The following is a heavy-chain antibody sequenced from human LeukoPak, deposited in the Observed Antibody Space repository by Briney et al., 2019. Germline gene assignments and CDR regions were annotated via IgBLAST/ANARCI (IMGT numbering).Heavy chain of an antibody. V-gene: IGHV1-2*02. J-gene: IGHJ6*03. CDR2: INPNSGGT. D-gene: IGHD3-3*01. Sequence: ASVKVSCKASGYTFTGYYMHWVRQAPGQGLEWMGWINPNSGGTNYAQKFQGRVTMTRDTSISTAYMELSRLRSDDTAVYYCARVYDFWSGAYYYYYMDVWGKGTTVTVSS. CDR1: GYTFTGYY. CDR3: ARVYDFWSGAYYYYYMDV.